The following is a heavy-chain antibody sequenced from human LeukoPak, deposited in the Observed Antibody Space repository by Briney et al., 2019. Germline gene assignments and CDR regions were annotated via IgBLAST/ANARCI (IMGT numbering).Heavy chain of an antibody. CDR2: INPHNGDT. CDR1: GNTFSGYY. Sequence: GASVKVSCKASGNTFSGYYIHWVRQAPGQGLEWMGWINPHNGDTNYAQKFQGRVTMTRDTSITTAYMELSRLKSDDTAVYYCATVRDIVVGGGPYYFDYWGQGTLVTVSS. V-gene: IGHV1-2*02. J-gene: IGHJ4*02. CDR3: ATVRDIVVGGGPYYFDY. D-gene: IGHD2-15*01.